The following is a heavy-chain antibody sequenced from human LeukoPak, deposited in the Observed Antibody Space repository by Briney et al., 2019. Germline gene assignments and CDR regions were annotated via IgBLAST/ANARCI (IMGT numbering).Heavy chain of an antibody. D-gene: IGHD6-19*01. CDR2: LVYDERN. Sequence: PGGSPRLSCAASGFPSRSYGMHWVRPAPGKGLEWVARLVYDERNDYANSVKGRFTVSRDNSKNMLYLQMDNLRVDDTAMYYCARDRSAAYDFWGQGLLVTVSS. J-gene: IGHJ4*02. CDR1: GFPSRSYG. CDR3: ARDRSAAYDF. V-gene: IGHV3-33*01.